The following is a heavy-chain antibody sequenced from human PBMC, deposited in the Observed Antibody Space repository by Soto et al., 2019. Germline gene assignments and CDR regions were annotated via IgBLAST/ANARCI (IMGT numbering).Heavy chain of an antibody. CDR2: ISAYNGNT. J-gene: IGHJ4*02. CDR1: GYTFTSYG. Sequence: VQLVQSGAEVKKPGASVKVSCKASGYTFTSYGISWVRQAPGEGREWMGWISAYNGNTNYAQKLKGRVTMTTDTSKNTDYMELKSRRSDDTAVYYCARDLAGTTSYWGQGTLVTVS. V-gene: IGHV1-18*01. D-gene: IGHD1-1*01. CDR3: ARDLAGTTSY.